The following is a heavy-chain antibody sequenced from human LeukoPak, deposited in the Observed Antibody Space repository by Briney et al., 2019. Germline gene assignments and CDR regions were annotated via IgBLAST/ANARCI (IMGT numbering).Heavy chain of an antibody. D-gene: IGHD1-7*01. CDR1: GFTFSSYE. CDR3: ARRGRLELRWGFDY. V-gene: IGHV3-48*03. CDR2: ISSSGSTI. Sequence: GGSLRLSCAASGFTFSSYEMNWVRQAPGEGLEWVSYISSSGSTIYYADSVKGRFTISRDNAKNSLYLQMNSLRAEDTAVYYCARRGRLELRWGFDYWGQGTLVTVSS. J-gene: IGHJ4*02.